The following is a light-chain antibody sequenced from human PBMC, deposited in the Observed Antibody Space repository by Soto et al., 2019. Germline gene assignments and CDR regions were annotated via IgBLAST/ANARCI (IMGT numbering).Light chain of an antibody. CDR2: GVT. CDR3: FSHRGGDSPV. J-gene: IGLJ1*01. CDR1: SSDVGAYNY. V-gene: IGLV2-14*01. Sequence: QSVLTQPASVSGSPGQSITISCTGTSSDVGAYNYVSWYQQYPGKAPKLMIYGVTNRPSGVSNRFSGSKTGHTASLTISGLQAEDEADYYCFSHRGGDSPVFGTRTKVTVL.